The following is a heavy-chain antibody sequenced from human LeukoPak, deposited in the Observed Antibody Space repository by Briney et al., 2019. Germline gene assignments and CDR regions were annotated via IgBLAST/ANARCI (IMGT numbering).Heavy chain of an antibody. CDR2: ISAYNGNT. Sequence: ASVKVSCKASGYTFTSYYMHWVRQAPGQGLEWMGWISAYNGNTNYAQKLQGRVTMTTDTSTSTAYMELRSLRSDDTAVYYCAREVRYSSGWYSGFDPWGQGTLVTVSS. CDR1: GYTFTSYY. D-gene: IGHD6-19*01. J-gene: IGHJ5*02. CDR3: AREVRYSSGWYSGFDP. V-gene: IGHV1-18*04.